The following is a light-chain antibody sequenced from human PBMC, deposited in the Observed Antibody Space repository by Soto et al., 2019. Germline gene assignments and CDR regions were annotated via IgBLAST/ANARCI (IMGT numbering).Light chain of an antibody. CDR3: QQYVGFPYT. V-gene: IGKV1-5*03. J-gene: IGKJ2*01. Sequence: DIQMTQSPSTLSAPVGDRVTITCRASHSVDTWLAWYQQKPGKAPKLLIYKASNLVSGVPSRFSGSGSGTEFTLTISSLQPDDFATYYCQQYVGFPYTFGQGTKLEIK. CDR1: HSVDTW. CDR2: KAS.